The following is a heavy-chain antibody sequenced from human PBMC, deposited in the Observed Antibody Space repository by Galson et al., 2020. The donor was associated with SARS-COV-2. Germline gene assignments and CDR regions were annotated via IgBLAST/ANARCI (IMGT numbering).Heavy chain of an antibody. Sequence: GGSLRLSCAASGFSFDDFAMHWVRQVSGKGLEWVSGISWNSGNIGYGDSVKGRFTISRDNAKNSLYLQMNSLRPEDTALYYCAKDRNTNLEYDFDSWGQGTQVTVSS. V-gene: IGHV3-9*01. CDR3: AKDRNTNLEYDFDS. CDR2: ISWNSGNI. D-gene: IGHD1-1*01. CDR1: GFSFDDFA. J-gene: IGHJ4*02.